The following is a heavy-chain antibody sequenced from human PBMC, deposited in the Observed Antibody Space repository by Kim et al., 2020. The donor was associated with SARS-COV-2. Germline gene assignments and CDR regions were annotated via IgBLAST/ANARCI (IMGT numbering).Heavy chain of an antibody. Sequence: GGSLRLSCTASGFTFANYWMTWVRQAPGKGLEWVATTKSDGSEKYYMDSVKGRFTITRDTAKNSLYLQMNSLRVEDTAIYYCARDPESSTFYDFWSGYYAFDHWGQGTLVTVSS. V-gene: IGHV3-7*01. CDR3: ARDPESSTFYDFWSGYYAFDH. CDR2: TKSDGSEK. CDR1: GFTFANYW. D-gene: IGHD3-3*01. J-gene: IGHJ4*02.